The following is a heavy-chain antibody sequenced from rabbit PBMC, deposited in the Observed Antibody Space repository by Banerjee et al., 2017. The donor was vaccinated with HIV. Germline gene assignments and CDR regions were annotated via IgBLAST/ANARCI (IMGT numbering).Heavy chain of an antibody. D-gene: IGHD4-2*01. Sequence: QSLEESGGDLVKPGASLTLTCTASGFPISGSYYMCWGRQAPGKGLEWIACIGDGSGKAHYVSWAKGRFTISKTSSTSVTLQMTSLTAADTATYFCAIDPAGSGMYTGYYFNWWGPGTLVTVS. J-gene: IGHJ4*01. CDR3: AIDPAGSGMYTGYYFNW. CDR2: IGDGSGKA. V-gene: IGHV1S40*01. CDR1: GFPISGSYY.